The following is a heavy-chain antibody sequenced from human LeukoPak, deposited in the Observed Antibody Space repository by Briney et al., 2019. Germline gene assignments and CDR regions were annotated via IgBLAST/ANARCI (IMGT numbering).Heavy chain of an antibody. Sequence: GASVKVSCKASGYTFTSYGISWVRQAPGQGLEWMGWISDYNGNTNYAQKLQGRVTMTTDTSTSTAYMELRSLSSDDTAVYYCAREVYGDYPNYYYYGMDVWGQGTTVTVPS. V-gene: IGHV1-18*01. CDR3: AREVYGDYPNYYYYGMDV. CDR2: ISDYNGNT. J-gene: IGHJ6*02. D-gene: IGHD4-17*01. CDR1: GYTFTSYG.